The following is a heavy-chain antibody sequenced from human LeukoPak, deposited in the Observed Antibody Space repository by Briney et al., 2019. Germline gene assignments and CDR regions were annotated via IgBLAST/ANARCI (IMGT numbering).Heavy chain of an antibody. Sequence: GGSLRLSCAASGFTFSSYAMHWVRQAPGKGLEYVSGISSIGGSTYYAGSVKGRFTISRDNSKNTVNLQMGSLRIEDTAVYHCARMTLYGSGTVDWGQGILVTVSS. V-gene: IGHV3-64*02. CDR2: ISSIGGST. CDR1: GFTFSSYA. J-gene: IGHJ4*02. D-gene: IGHD3-10*01. CDR3: ARMTLYGSGTVD.